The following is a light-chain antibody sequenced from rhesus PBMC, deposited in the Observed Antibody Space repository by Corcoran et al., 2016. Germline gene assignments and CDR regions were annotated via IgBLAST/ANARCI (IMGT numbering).Light chain of an antibody. V-gene: IGLV2-23*01. Sequence: QAALTQPPSVSGSPGQSVTISCTGTSNDVGGYDYVSWYQQHPGTAPKLMIYEVSKRPSGVSDRFSGSKSGNTASLTISGRQAEDEADYYCSSDAGSNTFIFGAGTRLTVL. CDR2: EVS. CDR3: SSDAGSNTFI. CDR1: SNDVGGYDY. J-gene: IGLJ1*01.